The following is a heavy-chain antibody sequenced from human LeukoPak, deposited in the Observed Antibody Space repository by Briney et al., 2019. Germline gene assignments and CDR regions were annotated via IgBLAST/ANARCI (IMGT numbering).Heavy chain of an antibody. CDR3: AKGSYYDSSGSFYFDY. D-gene: IGHD3-22*01. CDR2: IKHDGSEK. V-gene: IGHV3-7*03. CDR1: GFTFSTYW. Sequence: GGSLRLSCAASGFTFSTYWMSWVRQAPGKGLEWVANIKHDGSEKYYVDSVKGRFTISRDNSKNTLYVQVNSLGTEDTAAYYCAKGSYYDSSGSFYFDYWGQGTLVTVSS. J-gene: IGHJ4*02.